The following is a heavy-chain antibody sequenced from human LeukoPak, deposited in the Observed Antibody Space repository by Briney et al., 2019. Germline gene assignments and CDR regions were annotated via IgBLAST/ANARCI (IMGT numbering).Heavy chain of an antibody. V-gene: IGHV3-7*01. D-gene: IGHD3-22*01. CDR2: INQHGSEN. CDR1: GFTLSNYW. Sequence: GGSLRLSCAASGFTLSNYWMSWVRQARGKGLEWVANINQHGSENYYVDSVRGRFTISRDNAQNSLYLQMNSLRAEDTAVYYCARATYYDSSGYWGYYFDYWGQGTLVTVSS. J-gene: IGHJ4*02. CDR3: ARATYYDSSGYWGYYFDY.